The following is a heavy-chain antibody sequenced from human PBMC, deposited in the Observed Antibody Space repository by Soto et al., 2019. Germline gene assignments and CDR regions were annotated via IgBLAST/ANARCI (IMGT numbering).Heavy chain of an antibody. D-gene: IGHD3-16*01. Sequence: QVQLVESGGGVVQPGRSLRLSCAASGFSFSNNGMQWVRQAPGKGLEWVAIISYDGSKKYYADSVKGRFTISRDNSKNTLFLQMNSLRVEDTAVFYCAKDRVESGLGEIDYWGQGTLVTVSS. J-gene: IGHJ4*02. CDR3: AKDRVESGLGEIDY. V-gene: IGHV3-30*18. CDR1: GFSFSNNG. CDR2: ISYDGSKK.